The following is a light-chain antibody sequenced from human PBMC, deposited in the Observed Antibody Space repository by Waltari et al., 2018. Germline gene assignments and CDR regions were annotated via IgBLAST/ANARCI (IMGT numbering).Light chain of an antibody. V-gene: IGKV3-20*01. CDR2: GAS. CDR1: QTLNSKY. J-gene: IGKJ1*01. Sequence: EIVLTQSPGTMSLSLGDIATLSCRASQTLNSKYLAWYQQKPGQAPRLLIHGASRRAIGIPDRFSGSGSGTDFTLTITRLQPEDSGVYYCQQYSASTGTFGQGTKVEIK. CDR3: QQYSASTGT.